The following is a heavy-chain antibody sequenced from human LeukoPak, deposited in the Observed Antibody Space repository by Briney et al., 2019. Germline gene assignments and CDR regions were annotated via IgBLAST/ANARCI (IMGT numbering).Heavy chain of an antibody. V-gene: IGHV1-18*01. CDR3: AREEDYYDSSGLPWDI. CDR2: ISAYNGNT. Sequence: ASVKVSCKASGYTFTSYDINWVRQATGQGLEWMGWISAYNGNTNYAQKLQGRVTMTTDTSTSTAYMELRSLRSDDTAVYYCAREEDYYDSSGLPWDIWGQGTMVTVSS. J-gene: IGHJ3*02. D-gene: IGHD3-22*01. CDR1: GYTFTSYD.